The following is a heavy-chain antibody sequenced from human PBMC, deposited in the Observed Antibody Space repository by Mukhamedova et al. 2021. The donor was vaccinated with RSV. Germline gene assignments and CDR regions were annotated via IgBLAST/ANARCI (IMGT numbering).Heavy chain of an antibody. J-gene: IGHJ4*02. Sequence: GLEWVSGFSWNSGSIGYADSVKGRFTISRDNAQNSLYPQMNSLRAEDTALYYCAKGGYSYFDYWGQGTLVTVSS. D-gene: IGHD5-18*01. CDR3: AKGGYSYFDY. V-gene: IGHV3-9*01. CDR2: FSWNSGSI.